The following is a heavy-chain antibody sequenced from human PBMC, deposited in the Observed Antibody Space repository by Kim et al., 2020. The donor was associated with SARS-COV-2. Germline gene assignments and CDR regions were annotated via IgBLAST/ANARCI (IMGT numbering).Heavy chain of an antibody. CDR3: AKGLGSGRWYFDC. CDR2: VTDSDDRT. D-gene: IGHD6-19*01. J-gene: IGHJ4*02. CDR1: GITFTSYG. V-gene: IGHV3-23*01. Sequence: GGSLRLSCAVSGITFTSYGLSWVRQAPGKGLEWVSVVTDSDDRTQYTESVRGRFTISTDNSKNTLYLQMNSLRADDTAVYYCAKGLGSGRWYFDCWGQGTLVTVSS.